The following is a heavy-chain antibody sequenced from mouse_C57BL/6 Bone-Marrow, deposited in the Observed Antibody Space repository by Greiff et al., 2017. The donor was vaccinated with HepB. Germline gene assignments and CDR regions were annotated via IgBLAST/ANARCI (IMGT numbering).Heavy chain of an antibody. D-gene: IGHD1-1*01. Sequence: VQLQQSGPELVKPGASVKIPCKASGYTFTDYNMDWVKQSHGKSLEWIGDINPNNGGNIYNQKFKGKATLTVDKSSSTAYMELRSLTSEDTAVYYCASMAYGSSYAWFAYWGQGTLVTVSA. J-gene: IGHJ3*01. CDR2: INPNNGGN. CDR1: GYTFTDYN. V-gene: IGHV1-18*01. CDR3: ASMAYGSSYAWFAY.